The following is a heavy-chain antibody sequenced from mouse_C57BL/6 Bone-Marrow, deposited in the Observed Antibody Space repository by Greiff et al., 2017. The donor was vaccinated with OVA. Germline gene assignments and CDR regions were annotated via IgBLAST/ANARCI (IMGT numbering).Heavy chain of an antibody. CDR1: GYTFTDYY. CDR2: INPNNGGT. V-gene: IGHV1-26*01. D-gene: IGHD2-12*01. CDR3: ARELRRDFDY. Sequence: EVQLQQSGPELVKPGASVKISCKASGYTFTDYYMNWVKQSHGKSLEWIGDINPNNGGTSYNQKFKGKATLTVDKSSSTAYMELRSLTSEDSAVYYCARELRRDFDYWGQGTTLTVSS. J-gene: IGHJ2*01.